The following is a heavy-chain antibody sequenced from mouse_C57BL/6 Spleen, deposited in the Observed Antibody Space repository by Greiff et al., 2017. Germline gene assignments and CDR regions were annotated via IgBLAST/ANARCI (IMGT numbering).Heavy chain of an antibody. J-gene: IGHJ3*01. CDR1: GYAFSSSW. V-gene: IGHV1-82*01. Sequence: VQLQQSGPELVKPGASVKISCKASGYAFSSSWMSWVKQRPGKGLEWIGRIYPGDGDTNYNGKFKGKATLTADKSSSTAYMQLSSLTSEDSAVYFCATWFAYWGQGTLVTVSA. CDR3: ATWFAY. CDR2: IYPGDGDT.